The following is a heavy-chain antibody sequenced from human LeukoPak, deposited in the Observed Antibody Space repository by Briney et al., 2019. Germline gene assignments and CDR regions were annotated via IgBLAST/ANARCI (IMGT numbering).Heavy chain of an antibody. CDR2: IYSGGST. CDR3: ARASGSYSGRPIRHYGMDV. J-gene: IGHJ6*02. CDR1: GFTVSSNY. Sequence: GSLRLSCAASGFTVSSNYMSWVRQAPGKGLEWVSVIYSGGSTYYADSVKGRFTISRDNSKNTLYLQMNSLRAEDTAVYYCARASGSYSGRPIRHYGMDVWGQGTTVTVSS. D-gene: IGHD1-26*01. V-gene: IGHV3-53*01.